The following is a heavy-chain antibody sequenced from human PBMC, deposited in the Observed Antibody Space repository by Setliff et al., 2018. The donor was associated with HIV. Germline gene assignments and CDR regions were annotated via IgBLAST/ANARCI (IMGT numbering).Heavy chain of an antibody. D-gene: IGHD2-15*01. V-gene: IGHV3-23*01. J-gene: IGHJ6*02. CDR2: IRGSCDST. CDR1: GFTFGSYA. CDR3: AKTLPTLYPPHDYYFAMDV. Sequence: GGSLRLSCAPSGFTFGSYAMSWGRQAPGKGLEWVPVIRGSCDSTFYADSMKGRFTISRDNSKNTLYLQMNSLRAADTAVYYCAKTLPTLYPPHDYYFAMDVWGQGTTVTVSS.